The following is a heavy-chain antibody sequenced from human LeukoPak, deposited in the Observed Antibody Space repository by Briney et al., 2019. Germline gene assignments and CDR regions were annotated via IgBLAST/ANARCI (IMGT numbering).Heavy chain of an antibody. CDR2: IIPIFGTA. J-gene: IGHJ5*02. D-gene: IGHD2-2*01. Sequence: GASVKVSCKASGGTFSSYAISWVRQAPGQGLEWMGGIIPIFGTANYAQKFQGRVTITADESTSTAYMELSSLRSEDTDVYYCARRGDVVVPAAMRSTWFDPWGQGTLVTVSS. V-gene: IGHV1-69*13. CDR3: ARRGDVVVPAAMRSTWFDP. CDR1: GGTFSSYA.